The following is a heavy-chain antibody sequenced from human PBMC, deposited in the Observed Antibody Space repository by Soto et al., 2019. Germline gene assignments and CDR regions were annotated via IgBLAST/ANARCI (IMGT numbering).Heavy chain of an antibody. J-gene: IGHJ4*02. CDR1: GYSFTSYW. Sequence: GESLKISCKGSGYSFTSYWIGWVRQMPGKGLEWMGIIYPGDSDTRYSPSFQGQVTISADKSISTAYLQWSSLKASDTAMYYCARRDIPASGSSPDYFDYWGQGTLVPVYS. V-gene: IGHV5-51*01. CDR3: ARRDIPASGSSPDYFDY. CDR2: IYPGDSDT. D-gene: IGHD3-10*01.